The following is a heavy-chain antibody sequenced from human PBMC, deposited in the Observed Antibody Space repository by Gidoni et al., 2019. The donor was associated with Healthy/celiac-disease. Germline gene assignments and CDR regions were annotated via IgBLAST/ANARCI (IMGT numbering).Heavy chain of an antibody. Sequence: QLQLQESGTGLVTTSATLSLTCTASVGSISSSSSSWGWIRQPPGKGLEWIGIIYYSGSTYYNPSLKSRVTISVDTSKNQFSLKLSSVTAADTAVYYCARGAIVVVPAAMLDYFDYWGQGTLVTVSS. V-gene: IGHV4-39*01. D-gene: IGHD2-2*01. CDR2: IYYSGST. J-gene: IGHJ4*02. CDR3: ARGAIVVVPAAMLDYFDY. CDR1: VGSISSSSSS.